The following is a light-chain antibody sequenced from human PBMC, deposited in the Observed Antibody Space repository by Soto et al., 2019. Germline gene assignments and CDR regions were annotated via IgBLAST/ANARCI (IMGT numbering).Light chain of an antibody. Sequence: DIQMTQSPSTLSASVGDTVTITCRASQSVSRWLAWYQHKPGKAPDLLIYDASSLESGVPSRFSGSGSGTEFTLTISSLQADDSATYYCQQYKSYSQWTPGQGTKVDIK. CDR2: DAS. CDR3: QQYKSYSQWT. V-gene: IGKV1-5*01. CDR1: QSVSRW. J-gene: IGKJ1*01.